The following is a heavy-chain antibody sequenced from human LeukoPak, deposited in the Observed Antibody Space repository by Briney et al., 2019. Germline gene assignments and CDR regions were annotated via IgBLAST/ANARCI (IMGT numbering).Heavy chain of an antibody. J-gene: IGHJ6*02. Sequence: GGSLRLSCAASGFTFTTYAMSWVRQAPGKGLEWVSGISGSGGSTYYADSVKGRFTTSRDYSKNTLYLQMNSLRAEDTAVYYCAKDAGVDIVVAPAHGMDVWGQGTTVTVSS. CDR3: AKDAGVDIVVAPAHGMDV. CDR2: ISGSGGST. D-gene: IGHD2-2*01. CDR1: GFTFTTYA. V-gene: IGHV3-23*01.